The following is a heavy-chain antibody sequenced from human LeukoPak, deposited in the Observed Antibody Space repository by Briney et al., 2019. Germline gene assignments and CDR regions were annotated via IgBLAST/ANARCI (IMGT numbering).Heavy chain of an antibody. Sequence: SETLSPTCAVYGGSFSGYYWSWIRQPPGKGLEWIGEINHSGSTNYNPSLKSRVTISVDTSKNQFSLKLSSVTAADTAVYYCARVRTQRPLDYWGQGTLVTVSS. CDR3: ARVRTQRPLDY. D-gene: IGHD2-2*01. CDR1: GGSFSGYY. CDR2: INHSGST. V-gene: IGHV4-34*01. J-gene: IGHJ4*02.